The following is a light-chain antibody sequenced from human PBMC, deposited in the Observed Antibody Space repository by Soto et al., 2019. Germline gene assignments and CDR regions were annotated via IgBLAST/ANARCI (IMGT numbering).Light chain of an antibody. Sequence: QSVLTQPASVSGSPGQSSPISCPGTSSDVGGYNYVSWYQQHPGKAPKLMIYEVSNRPSGVSNRFSGSKSGNTASLTISGLQAEDEADYYCSSYTSSLYVFGTGTKVTVL. CDR2: EVS. CDR3: SSYTSSLYV. CDR1: SSDVGGYNY. J-gene: IGLJ1*01. V-gene: IGLV2-14*01.